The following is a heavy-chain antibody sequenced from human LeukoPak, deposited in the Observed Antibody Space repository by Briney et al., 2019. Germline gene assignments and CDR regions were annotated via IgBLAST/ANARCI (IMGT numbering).Heavy chain of an antibody. CDR1: GLTFSAYG. J-gene: IGHJ3*02. D-gene: IGHD4-17*01. CDR2: ISGAGP. CDR3: CKDPNGDYVGAFDM. V-gene: IGHV3-23*01. Sequence: GSLRLSCAASGLTFSAYGVTWVRQAPGKGLEWVSSISGAGPYYADSVKGRFTISRDNSENTLFLHMNSLRADDTAVYYCCKDPNGDYVGAFDMWGPGTKVTVSS.